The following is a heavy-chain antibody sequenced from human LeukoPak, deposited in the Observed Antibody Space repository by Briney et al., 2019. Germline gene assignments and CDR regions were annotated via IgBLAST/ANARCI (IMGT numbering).Heavy chain of an antibody. D-gene: IGHD5-12*01. J-gene: IGHJ4*02. V-gene: IGHV4-39*01. CDR2: IYYSGST. Sequence: SETLSLTCTVSGGSISSSSYSWGWIRQPPGKGLEWIGSIYYSGSTYYNPSLKSRVTISVDTSKNQFSLKLSSVTAADTAVYYCARHNGPPGGYDLGVDYWGQGTLVTVSS. CDR1: GGSISSSSYS. CDR3: ARHNGPPGGYDLGVDY.